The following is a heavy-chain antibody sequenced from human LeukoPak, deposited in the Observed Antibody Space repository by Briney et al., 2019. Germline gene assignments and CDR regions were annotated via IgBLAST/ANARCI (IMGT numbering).Heavy chain of an antibody. CDR3: ARRGLGAARNWFDP. CDR1: GGSFSGYY. CDR2: INHSGST. V-gene: IGHV4-34*01. J-gene: IGHJ5*02. Sequence: SETLSLTCAVYGGSFSGYYWSWIRQPPGKGLEWIGEINHSGSTNYNPSLKSRVTISVDKSKNQFSLKLSSVTAADTAVYYCARRGLGAARNWFDPWGQGTLVTVSS. D-gene: IGHD3-3*01.